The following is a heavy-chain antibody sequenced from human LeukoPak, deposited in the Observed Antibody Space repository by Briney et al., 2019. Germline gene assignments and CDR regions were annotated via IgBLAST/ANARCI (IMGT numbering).Heavy chain of an antibody. D-gene: IGHD2-2*01. Sequence: GRSLRLSCSTSGFTFGDYAMSWVRQAPGKGLESVGFIQAKAYGGATEYAASVKGRFSISRDDSQSIANLQMDDLKTEDTAVYYCTRAPHPRCSSSGCYLDYWGQGTLVTVSS. J-gene: IGHJ4*02. CDR1: GFTFGDYA. CDR3: TRAPHPRCSSSGCYLDY. CDR2: IQAKAYGGAT. V-gene: IGHV3-49*04.